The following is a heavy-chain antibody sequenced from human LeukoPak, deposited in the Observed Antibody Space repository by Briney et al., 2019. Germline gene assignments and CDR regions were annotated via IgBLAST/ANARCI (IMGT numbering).Heavy chain of an antibody. Sequence: GGSLILSCAASGFTFSTYWMSWVRQAPGKGLEWVANMNQDGSEKNCVDSVKGRFTIARDNAKNSLYLQMNILRAEDTAVYYCARSHFGPNVWGQGTTVTVSS. V-gene: IGHV3-7*04. CDR3: ARSHFGPNV. J-gene: IGHJ6*02. CDR2: MNQDGSEK. CDR1: GFTFSTYW. D-gene: IGHD2/OR15-2a*01.